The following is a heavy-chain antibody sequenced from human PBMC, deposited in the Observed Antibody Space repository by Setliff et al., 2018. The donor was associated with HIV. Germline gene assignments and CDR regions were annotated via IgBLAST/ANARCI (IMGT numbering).Heavy chain of an antibody. Sequence: SETLSLTCTVSGGSISSHYWSWIRQPPGKGLERIGGIYYSGSTNYNPSLKSRVTLSLDTSKNQFSLKLTSVTAADTAVYYCARDPGITAAGTEYFDSWGQGILVTVS. CDR1: GGSISSHY. D-gene: IGHD6-13*01. J-gene: IGHJ4*02. CDR3: ARDPGITAAGTEYFDS. V-gene: IGHV4-59*11. CDR2: IYYSGST.